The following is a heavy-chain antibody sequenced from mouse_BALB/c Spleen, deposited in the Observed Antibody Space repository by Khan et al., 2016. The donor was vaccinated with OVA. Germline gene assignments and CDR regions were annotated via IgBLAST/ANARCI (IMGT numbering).Heavy chain of an antibody. CDR1: GFNIKDIY. Sequence: VQLQQSGAELVKPGAAVKLSCTAFGFNIKDIYMHWVRQRPEQGLEWLGRIDPANGKSNYDPKFQYKATIPADTYSNTAYLQVSSLTAEDTDGSYCASSLLLYAIDYWGQGTSVTVSS. J-gene: IGHJ4*01. CDR2: IDPANGKS. V-gene: IGHV14-3*02. CDR3: ASSLLLYAIDY. D-gene: IGHD1-2*01.